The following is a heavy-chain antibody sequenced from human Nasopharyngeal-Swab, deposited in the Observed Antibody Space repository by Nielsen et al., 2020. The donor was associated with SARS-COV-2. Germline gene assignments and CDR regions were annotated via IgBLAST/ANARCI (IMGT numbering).Heavy chain of an antibody. D-gene: IGHD4-17*01. Sequence: GESLKISCAASGFTFSSYWMSWVCQAPGKGLEWVANIKQDGSEKYYVDSVKGRFTISRDNAKNSLYLQMNSLRAEDTAVYYCARDRYYGTTVLDAFDIWGQGTMVTVSS. V-gene: IGHV3-7*01. CDR3: ARDRYYGTTVLDAFDI. CDR2: IKQDGSEK. J-gene: IGHJ3*02. CDR1: GFTFSSYW.